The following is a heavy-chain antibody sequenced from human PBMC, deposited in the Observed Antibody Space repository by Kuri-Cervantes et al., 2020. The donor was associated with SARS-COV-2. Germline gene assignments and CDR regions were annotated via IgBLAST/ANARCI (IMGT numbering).Heavy chain of an antibody. CDR3: AKVILNSDSSTLGRFDF. V-gene: IGHV3-23*01. J-gene: IGHJ4*02. D-gene: IGHD6-13*01. CDR2: ITGSAGRT. Sequence: GGSLRLSCSASGFTFSSYAMTWVRQAPGKGLEWVSTITGSAGRTNYADSVKGRFTISRDNSKNTMYLQTNSLRAEDTAIYYCAKVILNSDSSTLGRFDFWGLGTLVTVSS. CDR1: GFTFSSYA.